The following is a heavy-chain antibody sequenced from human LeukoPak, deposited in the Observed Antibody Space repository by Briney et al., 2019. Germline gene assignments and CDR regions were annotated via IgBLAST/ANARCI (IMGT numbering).Heavy chain of an antibody. J-gene: IGHJ4*02. CDR3: ARRSPPYYYDSSGYYDY. Sequence: PSETLSLTCTVSGGSISSYYWSWIRQPPGKGLEWIGYIYYSGSTNYNPSLKSRVTISVDTSKNQFSPKLSSVTAADTAVYYCARRSPPYYYDSSGYYDYWGQGTLVTVSS. V-gene: IGHV4-59*01. D-gene: IGHD3-22*01. CDR2: IYYSGST. CDR1: GGSISSYY.